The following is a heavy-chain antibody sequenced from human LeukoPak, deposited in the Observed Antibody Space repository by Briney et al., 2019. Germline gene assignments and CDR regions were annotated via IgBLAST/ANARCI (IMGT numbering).Heavy chain of an antibody. J-gene: IGHJ4*02. D-gene: IGHD4-11*01. CDR3: ARIGYSSSSNDC. CDR1: GGTFSSYA. V-gene: IGHV1-69*13. CDR2: IIPIFGTA. Sequence: GASVKVSCKASGGTFSSYAISWVRQAPGQGLEWMGGIIPIFGTANYAQKFQGRVTITADESTSTAYMELSSLRSEDTAVYYCARIGYSSSSNDCWGQGTLVTVSS.